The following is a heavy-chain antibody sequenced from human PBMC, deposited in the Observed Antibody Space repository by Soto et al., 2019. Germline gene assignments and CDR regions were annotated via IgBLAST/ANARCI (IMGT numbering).Heavy chain of an antibody. CDR2: MWYDGSNK. CDR1: GFTFSSYG. J-gene: IGHJ4*02. CDR3: ARDLCSGGSCYSAPGIDY. Sequence: QVQLVESGGGVVQPGRSLRLSCAASGFTFSSYGMHWVRQAPGKGLEWVAVMWYDGSNKYYADSVKGRFTISRDNSKNPLYQQMNSLRAEDTAVYYGARDLCSGGSCYSAPGIDYGGQGTLVAVSS. D-gene: IGHD2-15*01. V-gene: IGHV3-33*01.